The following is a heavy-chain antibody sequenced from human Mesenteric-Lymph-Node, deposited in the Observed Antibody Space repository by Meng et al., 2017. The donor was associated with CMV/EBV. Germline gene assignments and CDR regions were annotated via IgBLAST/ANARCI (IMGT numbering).Heavy chain of an antibody. Sequence: GESLKISCAASAFTFSAHWMHWVRQAPGKGLVWVSRIKSDGSVTNYADSVKGRFTVSRDNAKNALYLQMNSLRVEDTAVYYCAKDFSKRRYSNTYHYYAMDVWGQGTTVTVSS. CDR2: IKSDGSVT. CDR1: AFTFSAHW. CDR3: AKDFSKRRYSNTYHYYAMDV. D-gene: IGHD1-1*01. J-gene: IGHJ6*02. V-gene: IGHV3-74*01.